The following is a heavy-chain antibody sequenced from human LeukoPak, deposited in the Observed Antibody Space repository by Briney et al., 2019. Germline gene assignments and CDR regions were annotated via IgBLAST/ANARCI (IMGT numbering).Heavy chain of an antibody. J-gene: IGHJ4*02. CDR2: IKQDGSEK. CDR1: GFTFSSYW. CDR3: ARDQMATITPYYFDY. D-gene: IGHD5-24*01. V-gene: IGHV3-7*01. Sequence: GGSLRLSCAASGFTFSSYWMSWVRQAPGKGLEWVAYIKQDGSEKYYVDSVKGRFTISRDNAKNSLYLQMNSLRAEDTAVYYCARDQMATITPYYFDYWGQGTLVTVSS.